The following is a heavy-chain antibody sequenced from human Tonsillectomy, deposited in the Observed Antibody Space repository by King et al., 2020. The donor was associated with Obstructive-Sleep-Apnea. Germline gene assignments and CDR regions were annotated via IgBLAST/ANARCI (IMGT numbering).Heavy chain of an antibody. CDR1: GGSISSSSYY. D-gene: IGHD3-3*01. J-gene: IGHJ5*02. CDR3: ARYRPTIFGVVISDP. Sequence: LQLQESGPGLVKPSETLSLTCTVSGGSISSSSYYWGWIRQPPGKGLEWIGSIYYSGSTYYNPSLKSRVTISVDTSKNQFSLKLSYVTAAATAVYYCARYRPTIFGVVISDPWGQGTLVTVSS. V-gene: IGHV4-39*07. CDR2: IYYSGST.